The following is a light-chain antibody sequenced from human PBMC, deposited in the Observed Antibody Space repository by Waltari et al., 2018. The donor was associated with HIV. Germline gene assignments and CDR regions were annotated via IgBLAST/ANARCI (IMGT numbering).Light chain of an antibody. CDR1: TPKIGSNT. Sequence: QSVLTQSPSASGTPGQRAPIHCFGTTPKIGSNTVNWYQQFPGTAPKLLICSNERRPSGVPDRFSGSKSDYSASLAISWLQSEDDGDYYCATWDDSLNGQVFGSGTKVTVL. V-gene: IGLV1-44*01. J-gene: IGLJ1*01. CDR2: SNE. CDR3: ATWDDSLNGQV.